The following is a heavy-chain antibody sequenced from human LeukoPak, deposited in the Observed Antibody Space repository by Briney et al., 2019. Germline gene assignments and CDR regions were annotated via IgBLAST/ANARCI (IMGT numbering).Heavy chain of an antibody. CDR1: GFTFSSNW. V-gene: IGHV3-7*01. CDR2: IRQDGSDK. J-gene: IGHJ4*02. Sequence: GGSLRLSCAASGFTFSSNWMSWVRQAPGKGLEWVANIRQDGSDKYYMDSVKGRFTISRDNAKNSLSLQMNSLRAEDTAVYCCARDRDCGDGGCYPHFDYRGQGVQVTVSS. CDR3: ARDRDCGDGGCYPHFDY. D-gene: IGHD2-15*01.